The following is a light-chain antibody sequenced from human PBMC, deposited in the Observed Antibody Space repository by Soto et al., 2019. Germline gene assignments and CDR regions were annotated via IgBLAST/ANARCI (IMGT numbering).Light chain of an antibody. Sequence: EMVVTQSPATLSVSPGERATLSCRASQSVSSKLAWYQQRPGQAPRLLIYDTSTRATGIPARFSGSGSGTEFTLTISSLQSEDFAVYYCQQYSNWPPFTFGQGTRLEIK. CDR3: QQYSNWPPFT. CDR2: DTS. J-gene: IGKJ5*01. CDR1: QSVSSK. V-gene: IGKV3-15*01.